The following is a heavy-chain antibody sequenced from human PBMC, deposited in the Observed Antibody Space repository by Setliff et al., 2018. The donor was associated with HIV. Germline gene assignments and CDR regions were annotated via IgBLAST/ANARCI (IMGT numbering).Heavy chain of an antibody. J-gene: IGHJ3*02. CDR3: ARAEMATIVAFDI. V-gene: IGHV4-38-2*01. D-gene: IGHD5-12*01. CDR1: GYSISSGYY. Sequence: SETLSLTCAVSGYSISSGYYWGWIRQPPGKGLEWIGSIYHSGSTYYNPSLKSRVTISVDTSKNQFSLKLSSVTAADTAVYYCARAEMATIVAFDIWGQGTMVTVSS. CDR2: IYHSGST.